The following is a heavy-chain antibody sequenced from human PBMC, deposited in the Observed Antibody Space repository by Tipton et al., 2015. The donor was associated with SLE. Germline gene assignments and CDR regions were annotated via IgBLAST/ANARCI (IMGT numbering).Heavy chain of an antibody. CDR2: IYYSGST. D-gene: IGHD2-21*01. Sequence: GLVKPSETLSLTCTVSGGPISSSSYYWGWIRQPPGKGLEWIGSIYYSGSTYYNPSLKSRVTISVDTSKNQFSLKLSSVTAADTAVYYCARAGGGDSNWFDPWGQGTLVTVSS. CDR1: GGPISSSSYY. J-gene: IGHJ5*02. V-gene: IGHV4-39*07. CDR3: ARAGGGDSNWFDP.